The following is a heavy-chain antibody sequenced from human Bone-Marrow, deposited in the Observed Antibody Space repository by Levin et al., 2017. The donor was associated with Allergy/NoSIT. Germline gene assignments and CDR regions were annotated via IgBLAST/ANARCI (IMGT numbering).Heavy chain of an antibody. CDR1: GFTFGSYA. CDR2: MSGGGDST. J-gene: IGHJ5*02. V-gene: IGHV3-23*01. CDR3: GKDAIRRYSYTDT. D-gene: IGHD5-12*01. Sequence: PGESLKISCATSGFTFGSYALSWVRQAPGKGLEWVSAMSGGGDSTFYADSVKGRFIISRDFSKNILYLQMNSLRVEDSGVYYCGKDAIRRYSYTDTWGQGTLVLVSS.